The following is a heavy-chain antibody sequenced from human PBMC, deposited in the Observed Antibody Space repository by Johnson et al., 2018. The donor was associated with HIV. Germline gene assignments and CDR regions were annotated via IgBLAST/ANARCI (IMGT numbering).Heavy chain of an antibody. CDR2: MNQDGSEK. V-gene: IGHV3-7*05. D-gene: IGHD3-22*01. CDR1: GFTFSSYW. J-gene: IGHJ3*02. CDR3: AKDISMIVVVHGAFDI. Sequence: VQLVESGGGLVQPGGSLRLSCAAPGFTFSSYWMSWVRQAPGKGLEWVANMNQDGSEKYYVDSVKGRFTISRDNAKNSLYLQMNSLRAEDTALYYCAKDISMIVVVHGAFDIWGQGTMVTVSS.